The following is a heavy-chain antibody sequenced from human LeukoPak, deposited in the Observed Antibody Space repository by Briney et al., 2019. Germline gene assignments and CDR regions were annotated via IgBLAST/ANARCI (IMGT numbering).Heavy chain of an antibody. CDR3: ARGEYSYGPDTKPPPGNFDY. Sequence: APVKVPCKASGYTFTSYYMHWVRQAPGQGLEWMGIINPSGGSTSYAQKFQGRVTMTRDTSTSTVYMELSSLRSEDTAVYYCARGEYSYGPDTKPPPGNFDYWGQGTLVTVSS. CDR1: GYTFTSYY. J-gene: IGHJ4*02. V-gene: IGHV1-46*01. CDR2: INPSGGST. D-gene: IGHD5-18*01.